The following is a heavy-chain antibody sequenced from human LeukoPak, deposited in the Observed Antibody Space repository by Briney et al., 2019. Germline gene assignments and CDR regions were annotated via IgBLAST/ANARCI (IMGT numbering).Heavy chain of an antibody. Sequence: ASVKVSCKASGYTFTSYYIHWVRQAPGQGLEWMGIINPSGGSTNYAQKFQGRVTMTRDTSTSTVYMELSSLRSDDTAVYYCARDPVYLWFGELSYYYYYYMDVWGKGTTVTISS. CDR3: ARDPVYLWFGELSYYYYYYMDV. J-gene: IGHJ6*03. V-gene: IGHV1-46*01. CDR2: INPSGGST. D-gene: IGHD3-10*01. CDR1: GYTFTSYY.